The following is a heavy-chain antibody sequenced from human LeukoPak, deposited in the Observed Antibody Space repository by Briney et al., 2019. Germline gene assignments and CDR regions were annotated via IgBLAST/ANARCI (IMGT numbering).Heavy chain of an antibody. J-gene: IGHJ3*02. CDR2: IKQDGSEK. Sequence: GGSLRLSCAASGFTFSSYWMSWVRQAPGKGLEWVANIKQDGSEKYYVDSVKGGFTISRDNAKNSLYLQMNSLRAEDTAVYYCARVSGSSWYGAFDIWGQGTMVTVSS. D-gene: IGHD6-13*01. CDR1: GFTFSSYW. V-gene: IGHV3-7*01. CDR3: ARVSGSSWYGAFDI.